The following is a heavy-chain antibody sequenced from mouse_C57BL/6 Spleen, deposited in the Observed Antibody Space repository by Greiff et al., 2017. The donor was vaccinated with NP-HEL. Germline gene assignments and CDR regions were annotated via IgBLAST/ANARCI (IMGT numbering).Heavy chain of an antibody. CDR3: ARIYYDYDFDY. V-gene: IGHV1-26*01. J-gene: IGHJ2*01. D-gene: IGHD2-4*01. CDR1: GYTFTDYY. CDR2: INPNNGGT. Sequence: VQLQQSGPELVKPGASVKISCKASGYTFTDYYMNWVKQSHGKSLEWIGDINPNNGGTSYNQKFKGKATLTVDKSSSTAYMELRSLTSEDSAVYYCARIYYDYDFDYWGQGTTLTVSS.